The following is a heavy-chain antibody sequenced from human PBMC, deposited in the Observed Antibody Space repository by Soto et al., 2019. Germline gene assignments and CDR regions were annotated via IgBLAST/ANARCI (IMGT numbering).Heavy chain of an antibody. CDR2: IIPMYGRR. D-gene: IGHD3-3*01. J-gene: IGHJ6*02. V-gene: IGHV1-69*18. CDR1: GGTFSDYA. CDR3: ARDAPLRNRMDV. Sequence: QVLLVQSGAEVRKPGSSVKVSCKPSGGTFSDYAFSWVRQAPGQGLEWMGNIIPMYGRRNYAQKYQGRVTISADESTTTVYVEMRGLSFEDTAVYFCARDAPLRNRMDVWGQGTTVTVSS.